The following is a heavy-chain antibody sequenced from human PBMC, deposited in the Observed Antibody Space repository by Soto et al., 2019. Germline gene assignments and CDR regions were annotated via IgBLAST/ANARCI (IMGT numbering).Heavy chain of an antibody. J-gene: IGHJ4*02. Sequence: HPGGSLRLSCAASGFTFSDYAMYWVRQAPGKGLEWVSAISGGGGSTYYADSVKGRFTISRDNSKNTLYLQMNSLRAEDTAVYYCAKGLLTYGAANYFDYWGQGTPVTVSS. V-gene: IGHV3-23*01. CDR3: AKGLLTYGAANYFDY. D-gene: IGHD4-17*01. CDR1: GFTFSDYA. CDR2: ISGGGGST.